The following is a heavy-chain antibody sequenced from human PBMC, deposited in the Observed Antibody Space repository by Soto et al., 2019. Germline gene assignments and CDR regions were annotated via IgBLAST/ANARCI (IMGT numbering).Heavy chain of an antibody. CDR2: INHTGGT. CDR3: ATRITVFGLLIPPFDP. Sequence: SETLSLTCAVYGGSVNGYYCNWIRQPPGKGLEWIGEINHTGGTHYNPSLKSRVTMSVDTSKNQFSLRLSPVTAADTAIYYCATRITVFGLLIPPFDPWGQGTQVTVSS. D-gene: IGHD3-3*01. V-gene: IGHV4-34*01. CDR1: GGSVNGYY. J-gene: IGHJ5*02.